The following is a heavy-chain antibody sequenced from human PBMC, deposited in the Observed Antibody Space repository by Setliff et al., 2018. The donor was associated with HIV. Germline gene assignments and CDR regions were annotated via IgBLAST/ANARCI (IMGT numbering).Heavy chain of an antibody. V-gene: IGHV1-18*01. CDR3: ARTGRSSSSSYSDY. Sequence: ASVKVSCKASGYTFTAYGFNWVRQAPGQGLEWMGWISAYNGNTQYAQRFQGRVTMTTDTSTNTAYMELRNLKSDDTAMYYCARTGRSSSSSYSDYWGQGALVTVSS. J-gene: IGHJ4*02. CDR1: GYTFTAYG. CDR2: ISAYNGNT. D-gene: IGHD6-6*01.